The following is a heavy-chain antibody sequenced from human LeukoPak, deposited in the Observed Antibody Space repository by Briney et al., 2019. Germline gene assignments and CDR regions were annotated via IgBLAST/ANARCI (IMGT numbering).Heavy chain of an antibody. Sequence: GGSLRLSSAASGFTFDDFGMSWVRQPPGKGLEWVSGLNWNGNSPGYADSVKGRFTISRDNAKSSLFLQMNSLRPEDTALYYCARGGSDSSGYYYTYYMDVWGKGTTVTVSS. CDR2: LNWNGNSP. D-gene: IGHD3-22*01. J-gene: IGHJ6*03. CDR1: GFTFDDFG. CDR3: ARGGSDSSGYYYTYYMDV. V-gene: IGHV3-20*04.